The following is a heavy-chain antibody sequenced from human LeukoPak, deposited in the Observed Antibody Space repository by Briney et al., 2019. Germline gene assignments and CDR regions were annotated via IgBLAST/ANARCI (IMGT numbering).Heavy chain of an antibody. V-gene: IGHV3-23*01. CDR1: GFTFSSYG. Sequence: GGSLRLSCAASGFTFSSYGMHWVRQAPGKGLEWVSHIGADGATTYYADSVKGRFTISRDNSKNTLYLQIDSLSADDTAVYHCAKYFGSGSYDFWGQGTLVTVSS. CDR2: IGADGATT. J-gene: IGHJ4*02. D-gene: IGHD3-10*01. CDR3: AKYFGSGSYDF.